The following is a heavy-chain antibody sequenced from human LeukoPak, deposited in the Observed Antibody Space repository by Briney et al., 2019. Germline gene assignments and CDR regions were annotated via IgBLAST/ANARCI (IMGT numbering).Heavy chain of an antibody. Sequence: PSETLSLTCTVSGGSISSYYWSWIRQPPGKGLEWIGYIYYSGSTNYNPSLKSRVTISVDTSKNQFSLKLSPVTAADTAVYYCARVGAPPSNYRYYYYYMDVWGKGTTVTVSS. V-gene: IGHV4-59*01. CDR3: ARVGAPPSNYRYYYYYMDV. CDR1: GGSISSYY. CDR2: IYYSGST. J-gene: IGHJ6*03. D-gene: IGHD4-11*01.